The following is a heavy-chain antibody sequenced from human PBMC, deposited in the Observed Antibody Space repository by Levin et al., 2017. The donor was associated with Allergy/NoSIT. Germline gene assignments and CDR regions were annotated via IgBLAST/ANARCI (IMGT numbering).Heavy chain of an antibody. J-gene: IGHJ4*02. CDR1: GFTFSSYE. CDR3: ARQLGNFWSGYNYFDY. CDR2: ISSSGSTI. Sequence: PGGSLRLSCAASGFTFSSYEMNWVRQAPGKGLEWVSYISSSGSTIYYADSVKGRFTIPRDNAKNSLYLQMNSLRAEDTAVYYCARQLGNFWSGYNYFDYWGQGTLVTVSS. D-gene: IGHD3-3*01. V-gene: IGHV3-48*03.